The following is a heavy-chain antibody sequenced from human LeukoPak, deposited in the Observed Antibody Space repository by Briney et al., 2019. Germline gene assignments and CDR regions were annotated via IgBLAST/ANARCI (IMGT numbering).Heavy chain of an antibody. CDR3: ARGYSYGSESFDY. V-gene: IGHV1-69*13. J-gene: IGHJ4*02. CDR1: GGTFSSYA. CDR2: ITPIFGTA. Sequence: ASVKVSCKASGGTFSSYAISWVRQAPGQGLEWMGGITPIFGTANYAQKFQGRVTITADESTSTAYMELSSLRSEDTAVYYCARGYSYGSESFDYWGQGTLVTVSS. D-gene: IGHD5-18*01.